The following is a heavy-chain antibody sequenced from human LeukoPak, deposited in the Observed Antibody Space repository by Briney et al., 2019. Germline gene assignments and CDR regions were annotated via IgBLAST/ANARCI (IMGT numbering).Heavy chain of an antibody. V-gene: IGHV2-5*01. D-gene: IGHD3-3*01. CDR2: IYWNDDK. CDR3: AHAYYDFWSGYYPFPYYFDY. J-gene: IGHJ4*02. CDR1: GFSLSTSGVG. Sequence: SGPTLVNPTQTLTLTCTFSGFSLSTSGVGVGWIRQPPGKALEWLALIYWNDDKRYSPSLKGRLTITKDTSKNQVVLTMTNMDPVDTATYYCAHAYYDFWSGYYPFPYYFDYWGQGTLVTVSS.